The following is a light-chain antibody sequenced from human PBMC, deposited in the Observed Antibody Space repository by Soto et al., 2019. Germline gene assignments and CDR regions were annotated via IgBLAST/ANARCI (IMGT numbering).Light chain of an antibody. CDR3: SSYTRTNTLVI. V-gene: IGLV2-14*03. CDR1: NSDVGAYTF. Sequence: QSALTQPASVSGSPGQSVTISCTGTNSDVGAYTFVSWYQQHPGTAPKLIIFNVSDRPSGSSDRFSGSKSGNTASLAISGLQAEDEGYYYCSSYTRTNTLVIFGGGTKLTVL. J-gene: IGLJ2*01. CDR2: NVS.